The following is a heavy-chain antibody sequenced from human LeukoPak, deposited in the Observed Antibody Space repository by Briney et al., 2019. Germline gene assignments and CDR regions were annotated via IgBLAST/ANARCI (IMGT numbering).Heavy chain of an antibody. CDR3: ARGRGSGHKENWFDP. CDR2: MNPVSGNT. Sequence: ASVKVSCKASGYTFTTYDINWVRQATGQGLEWMGWMNPVSGNTGYVQKFQGRVTMTRNTSISTAYMESSSLKSEDTAVYYCARGRGSGHKENWFDPWGQGTLVTVSS. V-gene: IGHV1-8*01. D-gene: IGHD6-19*01. CDR1: GYTFTTYD. J-gene: IGHJ5*02.